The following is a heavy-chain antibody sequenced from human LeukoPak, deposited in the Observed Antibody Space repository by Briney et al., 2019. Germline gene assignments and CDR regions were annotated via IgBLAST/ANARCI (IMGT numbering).Heavy chain of an antibody. D-gene: IGHD3-16*02. Sequence: SETLSLTCTVSGGSISSGGYYWSWIRQPAGKGLEWIGRMYTSGNTNYNPSLKSRATISVDTSKNQFSLELSSVTAADTAVYYCAKGNDYVWGSYRYGPPDYWGQGTLVTVSS. V-gene: IGHV4-61*02. CDR2: MYTSGNT. CDR1: GGSISSGGYY. J-gene: IGHJ4*02. CDR3: AKGNDYVWGSYRYGPPDY.